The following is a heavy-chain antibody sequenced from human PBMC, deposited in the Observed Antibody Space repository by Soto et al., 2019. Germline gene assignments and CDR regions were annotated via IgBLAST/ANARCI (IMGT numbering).Heavy chain of an antibody. V-gene: IGHV3-30-3*01. Sequence: QVQLVDSGGGVVQPGRSLRLSCAASGFTFSSYAMHWVRQAPGKGLEWVAFISHDGDNTYYADSVKGRFSISRDNSTNTLYLQMNSLRTEDTAVFYCARPRYYYDSGSYYDAHPADYWGLGTLVTVSS. CDR2: ISHDGDNT. J-gene: IGHJ4*02. CDR3: ARPRYYYDSGSYYDAHPADY. CDR1: GFTFSSYA. D-gene: IGHD3-22*01.